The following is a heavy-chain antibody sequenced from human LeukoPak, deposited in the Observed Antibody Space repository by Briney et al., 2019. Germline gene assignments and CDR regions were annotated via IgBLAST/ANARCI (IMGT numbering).Heavy chain of an antibody. J-gene: IGHJ4*02. CDR3: ARTGDYESFDY. D-gene: IGHD4-17*01. CDR2: IHSSSAYT. CDR1: GFTFSDYY. Sequence: SGGSLRLSCAASGFTFSDYYMNWIRKAPGKGLEWVSYIHSSSAYTNYADSVKGRFTISRDNAKNSLYLQMNSLRAEDTAVYYCARTGDYESFDYWGQGTLVTVSS. V-gene: IGHV3-11*06.